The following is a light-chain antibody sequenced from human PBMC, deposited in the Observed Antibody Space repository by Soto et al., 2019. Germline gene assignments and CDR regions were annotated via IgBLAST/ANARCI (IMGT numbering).Light chain of an antibody. CDR1: SSDVGSYNL. V-gene: IGLV2-23*01. CDR2: EDT. Sequence: QSALTQPASVSGSPGQSITISCTGTSSDVGSYNLVSWYQQLPGKVPKLIIFEDTKRPSGVSNRFSGSKSGNTASLTISGRQAEEEADYHCCSYAGTGTSLVFGGGTKVTVL. J-gene: IGLJ2*01. CDR3: CSYAGTGTSLV.